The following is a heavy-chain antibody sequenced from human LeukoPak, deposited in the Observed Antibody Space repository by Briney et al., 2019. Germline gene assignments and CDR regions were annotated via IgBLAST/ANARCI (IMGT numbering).Heavy chain of an antibody. Sequence: GALRLSCAASGFTFSSYAMNWVRQAPGKGLEWVSAISGSGGSTYYADSVKGRFTISRDNSKNTLYLQMNSLRAEDTAVYYCATGITMVRGVPPYYFDYWGQGTLVTVSS. J-gene: IGHJ4*02. D-gene: IGHD3-10*01. CDR2: ISGSGGST. CDR1: GFTFSSYA. V-gene: IGHV3-23*01. CDR3: ATGITMVRGVPPYYFDY.